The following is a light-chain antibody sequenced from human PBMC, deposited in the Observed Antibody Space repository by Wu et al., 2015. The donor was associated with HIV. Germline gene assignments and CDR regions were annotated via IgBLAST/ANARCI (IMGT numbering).Light chain of an antibody. V-gene: IGKV3-15*01. CDR1: QSIGNN. Sequence: EIVMTQSPDTLSVSPGESATLSCWASQSIGNNLAWYQQRPGQAPSLLIYGASIRAPGIPARFSGSGSGTQFTLTISSMQSEDFAVYYCQQYNAWPPEVTFGGGTKVEIK. CDR3: QQYNAWPPEVT. CDR2: GAS. J-gene: IGKJ4*01.